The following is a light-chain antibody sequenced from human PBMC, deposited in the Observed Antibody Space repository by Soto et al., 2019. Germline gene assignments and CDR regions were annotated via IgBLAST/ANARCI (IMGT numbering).Light chain of an antibody. V-gene: IGKV3D-15*01. CDR1: QSVNIY. CDR3: QQYDDGLRLT. J-gene: IGKJ4*01. Sequence: EMVITQSPATLSVTPGERATLSCRASQSVNIYLGWYQQKPGQAPRLLNFGASSRATGIPARFSGSVSGTEFNLTISSLYSEDFGVYFCQQYDDGLRLTFGGGTKVDSK. CDR2: GAS.